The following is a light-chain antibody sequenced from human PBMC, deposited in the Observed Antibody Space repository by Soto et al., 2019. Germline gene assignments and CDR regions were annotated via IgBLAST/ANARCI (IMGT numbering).Light chain of an antibody. V-gene: IGLV2-11*01. CDR2: DVD. CDR3: CSYAGRYILV. Sequence: QSALTQPRSVSGSPGHSVTISCTGTSSDVGGYNYVSWYQHHPGKAPKLLIYDVDKRPSGVPDRFSGSKSGNTASLTIPGLQAEDEADYYCCSYAGRYILVFGGGTKVTVL. J-gene: IGLJ2*01. CDR1: SSDVGGYNY.